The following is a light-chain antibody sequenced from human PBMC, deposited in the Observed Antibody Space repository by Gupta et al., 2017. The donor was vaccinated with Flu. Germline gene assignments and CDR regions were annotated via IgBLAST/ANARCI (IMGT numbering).Light chain of an antibody. CDR3: QQRSNWPLGTLT. Sequence: EIVLTQSPATLSLSPGERATLSCRASQSVTSYLAWYQQKPGQAPRLLIYDASNRATGIPARFSGSGSGTDFTLTISRLEPEDFAVYYCQQRSNWPLGTLTFGGGTKVEIK. V-gene: IGKV3-11*01. CDR2: DAS. J-gene: IGKJ4*01. CDR1: QSVTSY.